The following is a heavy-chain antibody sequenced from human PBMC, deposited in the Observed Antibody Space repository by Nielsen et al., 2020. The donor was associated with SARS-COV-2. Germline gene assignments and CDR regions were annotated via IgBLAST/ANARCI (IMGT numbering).Heavy chain of an antibody. D-gene: IGHD6-19*01. CDR2: IWYDGSNK. J-gene: IGHJ3*02. Sequence: GGSLRLSCAASGFTFSSYGMHWVRQAPGKGLEWVAVIWYDGSNKYYADSVKGRFTISRDNSKNTLYLQMNSLRAEDTAVYYCARNSVAVAGSDAFDIWGQGTMVTVSS. CDR3: ARNSVAVAGSDAFDI. V-gene: IGHV3-33*01. CDR1: GFTFSSYG.